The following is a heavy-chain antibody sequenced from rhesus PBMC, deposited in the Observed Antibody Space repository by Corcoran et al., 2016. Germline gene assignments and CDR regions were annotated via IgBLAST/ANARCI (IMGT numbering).Heavy chain of an antibody. CDR3: AKNGLGISFDV. J-gene: IGHJ5-2*02. CDR2: IVGNTGTT. V-gene: IGHV4-80*01. Sequence: QVQLQESGPGLVKPSETLSLTCAVSGGSVSSYGWTWIRQPPGKGLGWIGEIVGNTGTTNYSPSLKRRVTISTDASQNQFSLKLNSLTAADTAVYFCAKNGLGISFDVWGRGALVTVSS. D-gene: IGHD1-44*01. CDR1: GGSVSSYG.